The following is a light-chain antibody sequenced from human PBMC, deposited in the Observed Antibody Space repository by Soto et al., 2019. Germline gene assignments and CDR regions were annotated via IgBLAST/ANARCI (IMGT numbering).Light chain of an antibody. V-gene: IGKV1-5*03. CDR1: QTISSW. CDR3: QQYNDFQYS. Sequence: DIQMTQSPSTLSGSVGDRVTITCRASQTISSWLAWYQQKPGKAPKLLISKATNLQSGVPSRFSGSGSGTDFSLTISSLQPVDSATYFCQQYNDFQYSFGPGTKLDI. CDR2: KAT. J-gene: IGKJ2*01.